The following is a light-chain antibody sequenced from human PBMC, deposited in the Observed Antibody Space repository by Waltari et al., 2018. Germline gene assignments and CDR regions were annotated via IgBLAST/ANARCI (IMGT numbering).Light chain of an antibody. CDR1: QSVTSIS. CDR3: EQYDGSVVT. J-gene: IGKJ4*01. CDR2: GTF. V-gene: IGKV3-20*01. Sequence: IVLTQSPGTLSLSPGERATLSCRDSQSVTSISLGWYQQKPGQAPRLPTYGTFNRATGIPDRFSGSGYATDFTRPISRLEPEDFAVYYGEQYDGSVVTFGGGTKVEIK.